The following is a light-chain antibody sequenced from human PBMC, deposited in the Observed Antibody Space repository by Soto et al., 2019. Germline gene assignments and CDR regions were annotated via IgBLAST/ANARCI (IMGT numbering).Light chain of an antibody. V-gene: IGLV1-40*01. CDR1: SSNIGAGYE. CDR2: ENN. CDR3: QSYDSSLSGYV. Sequence: QSVLTQPPSVSDAPGQRVTNSCTGSSSNIGAGYEAHWYQQVPGTAPKLLIYENNNRPSGVPDRFSGSKSGTSASLAITGLQAEDEAEYYCQSYDSSLSGYVFGTGTKVTVL. J-gene: IGLJ1*01.